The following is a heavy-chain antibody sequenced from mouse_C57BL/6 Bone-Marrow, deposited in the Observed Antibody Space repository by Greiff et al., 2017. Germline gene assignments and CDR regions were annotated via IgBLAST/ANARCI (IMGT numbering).Heavy chain of an antibody. V-gene: IGHV14-2*01. CDR1: GFNIKDYY. D-gene: IGHD1-1*01. CDR3: ARIPPYYYGSSYWYFDV. Sequence: VQLQQSGAELVKPGASVKLSCTASGFNIKDYYMHWVKQRTEQGLEWIGRIDPEDGETKYAPKFPGKATITADTSSNTAYLQLSSLTSEDTAVYYCARIPPYYYGSSYWYFDVWGTGTTVTVSS. J-gene: IGHJ1*03. CDR2: IDPEDGET.